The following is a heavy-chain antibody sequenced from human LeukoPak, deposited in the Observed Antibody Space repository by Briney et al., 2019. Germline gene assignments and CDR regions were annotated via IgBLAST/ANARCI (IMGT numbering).Heavy chain of an antibody. V-gene: IGHV4-34*01. J-gene: IGHJ4*02. CDR2: INHSGST. D-gene: IGHD1-7*01. Sequence: SETLSLTCAVYGGSFSGYYWSWIRQPPGKGLEWIGEINHSGSTNYNPSLKSRVTISVDTSKNQFSLKLSSVTAADTAVYYCAVVITRTTLGAYWGQGTLVTVSS. CDR1: GGSFSGYY. CDR3: AVVITRTTLGAY.